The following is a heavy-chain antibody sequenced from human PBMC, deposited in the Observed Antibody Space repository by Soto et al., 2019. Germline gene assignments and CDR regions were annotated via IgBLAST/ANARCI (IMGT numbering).Heavy chain of an antibody. V-gene: IGHV4-59*08. D-gene: IGHD3-10*01. Sequence: QVQLQESGPGLVKPSETLSLTCTVSGGSISSYYWSWIRQPPGKGLEWIGYIYYSGSTNYNPSLTRRVPISVATSKDQFSLKLGAVPAADPAVYYCARLGRDNYGSGHQNWFDPWGQGTLVTVSS. CDR3: ARLGRDNYGSGHQNWFDP. CDR1: GGSISSYY. J-gene: IGHJ5*02. CDR2: IYYSGST.